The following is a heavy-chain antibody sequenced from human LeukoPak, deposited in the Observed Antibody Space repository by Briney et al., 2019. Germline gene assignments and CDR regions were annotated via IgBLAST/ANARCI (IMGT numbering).Heavy chain of an antibody. D-gene: IGHD3-22*01. Sequence: SGPTLVNPTQTLTLTCTFSGFSLSTSGMCVSWIRQPPGKALEWLARIDWDDDKYYSTSLKTRLTISKDTSKNQVVLTMTNMDPVDTATYYRARIRAYYYDSSGFYFDYWGQGTLVTVSS. V-gene: IGHV2-70*11. CDR3: ARIRAYYYDSSGFYFDY. CDR1: GFSLSTSGMC. J-gene: IGHJ4*02. CDR2: IDWDDDK.